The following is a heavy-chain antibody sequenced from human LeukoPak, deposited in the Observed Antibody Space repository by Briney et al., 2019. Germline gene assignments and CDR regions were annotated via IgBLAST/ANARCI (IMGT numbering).Heavy chain of an antibody. V-gene: IGHV3-9*01. Sequence: GGSLGLSCAASGFTFSSYSMNWVRQAPGKGLEWVSGISWNSGSIGYADSVKGRFTISRDNAKNSLYLQMNSLRAEDTALYYCAKGKYYYDSSGYYFDAFGIWGQGTMVTVSS. CDR1: GFTFSSYS. CDR2: ISWNSGSI. D-gene: IGHD3-22*01. CDR3: AKGKYYYDSSGYYFDAFGI. J-gene: IGHJ3*02.